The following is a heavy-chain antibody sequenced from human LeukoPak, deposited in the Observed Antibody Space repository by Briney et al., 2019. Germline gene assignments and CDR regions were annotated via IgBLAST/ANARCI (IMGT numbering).Heavy chain of an antibody. CDR3: ARGHYDFWSGYFDY. Sequence: GGSLRLSCAASGFTVSSNYMSWVRQAPGKGLEWVSVIYSGGSTYYADSVKGRFTISRDNSKNTLYLQMNSLRAEDTAVYYCARGHYDFWSGYFDYWGQGTLVTVSS. V-gene: IGHV3-53*01. CDR1: GFTVSSNY. D-gene: IGHD3-3*01. CDR2: IYSGGST. J-gene: IGHJ4*02.